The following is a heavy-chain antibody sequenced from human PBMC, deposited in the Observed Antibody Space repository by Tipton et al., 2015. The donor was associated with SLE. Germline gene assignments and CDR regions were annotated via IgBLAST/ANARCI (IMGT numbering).Heavy chain of an antibody. CDR2: IIPILGIA. J-gene: IGHJ3*02. CDR1: GGTFSSYT. V-gene: IGHV1-69*09. Sequence: QVQLVQSGAEVKKPGSSVKVSCKASGGTFSSYTISWVRQAPGQGLEWMGRIIPILGIANYAQKFQGRVTITADKSTSTAYMELSSLRSEDTAVYYCARDSGEPTAAFDIWGQGTMVTVSS. D-gene: IGHD2-15*01. CDR3: ARDSGEPTAAFDI.